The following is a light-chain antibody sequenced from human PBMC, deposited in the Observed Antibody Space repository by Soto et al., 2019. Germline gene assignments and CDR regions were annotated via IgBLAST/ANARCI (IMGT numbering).Light chain of an antibody. CDR1: QSISSN. J-gene: IGKJ3*01. Sequence: EIVMTQSPATLSVSPGERATLSCRASQSISSNLAWYQQKPGQAPRLLIYGASTRATGIPATFSGSGSGTEFTLTISSLQSEDFAVYYCQQYNNWPFTFGPWTKVDIK. CDR2: GAS. V-gene: IGKV3-15*01. CDR3: QQYNNWPFT.